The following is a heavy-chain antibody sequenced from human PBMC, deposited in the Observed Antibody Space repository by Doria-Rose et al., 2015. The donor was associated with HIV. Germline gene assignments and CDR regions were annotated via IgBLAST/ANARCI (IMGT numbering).Heavy chain of an antibody. D-gene: IGHD6-19*01. Sequence: QVQLQESGPGLVKPSETLSLTCSVSGGSISRYYWSWIRQPPGKELEYIGDIFYTGSTNYSPSLKSRVSISIDTSKNKFSLRLSSVTAADTAVYYCARVLSETYDYWGQGTLVTVSS. CDR3: ARVLSETYDY. J-gene: IGHJ4*02. CDR1: GGSISRYY. V-gene: IGHV4-59*01. CDR2: IFYTGST.